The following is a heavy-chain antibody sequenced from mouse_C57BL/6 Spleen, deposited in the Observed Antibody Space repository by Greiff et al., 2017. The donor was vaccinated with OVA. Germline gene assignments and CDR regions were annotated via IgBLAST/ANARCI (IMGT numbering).Heavy chain of an antibody. J-gene: IGHJ2*01. CDR3: ARSFITTVVAPFDY. CDR2: IYPGDGDT. V-gene: IGHV1-82*01. D-gene: IGHD1-1*01. CDR1: GYAFSSSW. Sequence: VKLVESGPELVKPGASVKISCKASGYAFSSSWMNWVKQRPGKGLEWIGRIYPGDGDTNYNGKFKGKATLTADKSSSTAYMQLSSLTSEDSAVYFCARSFITTVVAPFDYWGQGTTLTVSS.